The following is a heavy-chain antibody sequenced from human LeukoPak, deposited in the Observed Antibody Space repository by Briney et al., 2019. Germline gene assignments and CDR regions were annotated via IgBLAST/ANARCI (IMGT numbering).Heavy chain of an antibody. D-gene: IGHD3-22*01. CDR2: ISAYNGNT. J-gene: IGHJ4*02. CDR3: ARSEVARYYYDSSGYGDY. V-gene: IGHV1-18*01. Sequence: ASVKVSCKASGYTFTSYGISWVRQAPGQGLEWMGWISAYNGNTNYAQKLQGRVTMTTDTSTSTACMELRSLRSDDTAVYYCARSEVARYYYDSSGYGDYWGQGTLVTVSS. CDR1: GYTFTSYG.